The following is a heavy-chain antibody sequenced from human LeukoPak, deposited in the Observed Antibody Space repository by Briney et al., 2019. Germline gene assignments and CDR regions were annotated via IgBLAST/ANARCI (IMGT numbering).Heavy chain of an antibody. CDR2: IYYSGST. CDR1: GASISSYY. V-gene: IGHV4-59*01. CDR3: AGDYGGGGWFDP. D-gene: IGHD4-17*01. J-gene: IGHJ5*02. Sequence: SETLSLTCTASGASISSYYWSWIRQPPGKGLEWIGYIYYSGSTNYNPSLKSRVTISVDTSKNQFSLKLSSVTAADTAVYYCAGDYGGGGWFDPWGQGTLVTVSS.